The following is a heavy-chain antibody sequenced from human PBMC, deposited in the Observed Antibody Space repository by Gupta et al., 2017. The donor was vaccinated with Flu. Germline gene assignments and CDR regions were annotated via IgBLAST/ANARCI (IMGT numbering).Heavy chain of an antibody. CDR1: GFTFSSYG. CDR2: ISYDGSNK. D-gene: IGHD3-22*01. CDR3: ARGIDSSGYYYDYYYYGMDV. Sequence: QVQLVESGGGVVQPGRSLRLSCAASGFTFSSYGMHWVRQAPGKGLEWVAVISYDGSNKYYADSVKGRFTISRDNSKNTLYLQMNSLRAEDTAVYYCARGIDSSGYYYDYYYYGMDVWGQGTTVTVSS. V-gene: IGHV3-30*03. J-gene: IGHJ6*02.